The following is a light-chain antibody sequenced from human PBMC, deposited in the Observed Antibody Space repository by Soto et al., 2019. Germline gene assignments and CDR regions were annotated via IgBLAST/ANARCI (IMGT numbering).Light chain of an antibody. CDR3: QTWGTGIVV. CDR1: SGHSNYA. V-gene: IGLV4-69*01. CDR2: LNSDGSH. Sequence: QSVLTQSPSASASLGASVKLTCTLSSGHSNYAIAWHQQQPEKGPRYLMKLNSDGSHNKGDGIPDRFSGSSSGAERYLTISSLQSEDEAEYYCQTWGTGIVVFGGGTKVTVL. J-gene: IGLJ2*01.